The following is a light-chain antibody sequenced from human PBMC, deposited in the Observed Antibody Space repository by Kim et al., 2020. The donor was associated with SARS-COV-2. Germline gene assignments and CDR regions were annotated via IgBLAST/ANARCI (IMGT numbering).Light chain of an antibody. Sequence: LSPSERPTLACRASQMIRGGYLAWYQQKPGQAPRLIIYGASSRATGIPDRFSGSGSGTDFTLTISRLEPEDFAVYYCQQYGSSPYTFGQGTKLEI. CDR3: QQYGSSPYT. CDR2: GAS. J-gene: IGKJ2*01. CDR1: QMIRGGY. V-gene: IGKV3-20*01.